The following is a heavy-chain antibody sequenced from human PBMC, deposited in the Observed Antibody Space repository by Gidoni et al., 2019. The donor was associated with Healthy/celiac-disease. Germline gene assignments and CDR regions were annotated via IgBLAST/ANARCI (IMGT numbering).Heavy chain of an antibody. CDR1: GYTFTGYY. J-gene: IGHJ4*02. D-gene: IGHD3-22*01. CDR3: ARSHGGYYDSSGYYDYYFDY. V-gene: IGHV1-2*02. CDR2: INPNSGGT. Sequence: QVQLVQSGAEVKKPGASVKVSCKASGYTFTGYYMHWVRQAPGQGLEWMGWINPNSGGTNYAQKFQGRVTMTRDTSISTAYMELSRLRSDDTAVYYCARSHGGYYDSSGYYDYYFDYWGQGTLVTVSS.